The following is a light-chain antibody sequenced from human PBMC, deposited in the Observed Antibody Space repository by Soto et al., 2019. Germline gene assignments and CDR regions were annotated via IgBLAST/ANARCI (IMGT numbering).Light chain of an antibody. Sequence: QSALTQPPSASGSPGQSVTISCTGTSSDVGGYDYVSWYQQLPGKAPTLILYQVSKRSSGVPDRFSGSKSGSTASLTVSGLQAEDEADYYCSSYADNNNFVFGTGTKAAVL. CDR1: SSDVGGYDY. V-gene: IGLV2-8*01. J-gene: IGLJ1*01. CDR2: QVS. CDR3: SSYADNNNFV.